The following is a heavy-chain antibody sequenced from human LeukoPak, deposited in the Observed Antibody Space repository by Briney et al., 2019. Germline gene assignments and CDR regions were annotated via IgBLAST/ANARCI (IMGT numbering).Heavy chain of an antibody. J-gene: IGHJ6*02. CDR2: IKSKTDGGTT. Sequence: GGSLRLSCAASGFTFSNAWMSWVRQAPGKGPEWVGRIKSKTDGGTTDYAAPVKGRFTISRDDSKNTLYLQMNSLKTEDTAVYYCTTVDIVATIGKNYYYGMDVWGQGTTVTVSS. V-gene: IGHV3-15*01. CDR1: GFTFSNAW. CDR3: TTVDIVATIGKNYYYGMDV. D-gene: IGHD5-12*01.